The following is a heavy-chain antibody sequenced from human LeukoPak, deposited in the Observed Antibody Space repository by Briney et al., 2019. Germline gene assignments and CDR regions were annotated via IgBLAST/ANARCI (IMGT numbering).Heavy chain of an antibody. J-gene: IGHJ4*02. CDR3: ARGWDYDSGGRPTAYVY. D-gene: IGHD3-22*01. CDR1: GYTFASYA. CDR2: IIPIFGTA. V-gene: IGHV1-69*13. Sequence: SVKVSCKASGYTFASYAISWVRQAPGQGLEWMGGIIPIFGTANYAQKFQGKVTITADESTSTAYMELSSLRSEDTAIYYCARGWDYDSGGRPTAYVYWGQGTLVSVSS.